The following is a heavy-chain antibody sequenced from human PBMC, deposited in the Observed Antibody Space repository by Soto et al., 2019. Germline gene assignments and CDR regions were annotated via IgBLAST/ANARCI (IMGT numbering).Heavy chain of an antibody. V-gene: IGHV4-34*01. Sequence: HVQLQQWGAGLLKPSETLSLTCAVYGGSFSGYYLSWIRQPPGKGLEWIGEINHSGSTNYNPSLKSRVTISVDTSKNQFSLKLSSVTAADTAVYYCARSITIFGVVRGWFDPWGQGTLVTVSS. J-gene: IGHJ5*02. CDR2: INHSGST. CDR3: ARSITIFGVVRGWFDP. D-gene: IGHD3-3*01. CDR1: GGSFSGYY.